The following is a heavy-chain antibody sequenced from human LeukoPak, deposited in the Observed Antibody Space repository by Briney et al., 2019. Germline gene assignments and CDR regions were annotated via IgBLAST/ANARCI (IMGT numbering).Heavy chain of an antibody. CDR1: GFTFSSHA. D-gene: IGHD3-22*01. Sequence: GGSLRLSCAASGFTFSSHAMSWVRQAPGKGLEWVANIKQDGSEKYYVDSVKGRFTISRDNAKNSLYLQMNSLRAEDMALYYCAKGYSSGYYFYFDYWGQGTLVTVSS. J-gene: IGHJ4*02. V-gene: IGHV3-7*03. CDR2: IKQDGSEK. CDR3: AKGYSSGYYFYFDY.